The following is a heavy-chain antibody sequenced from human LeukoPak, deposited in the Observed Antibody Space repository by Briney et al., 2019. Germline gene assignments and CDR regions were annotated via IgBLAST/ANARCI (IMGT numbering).Heavy chain of an antibody. CDR1: GGSIRSYF. Sequence: SETLSLTCTVSGGSIRSYFWSWLRQPPGKGLEWIGYIWDTEITDYNPSLKSRVTVSLDTSKNHFSLKLRSVTAADTALYFCARGLVLATDDAFDIWGQGTLVTVSS. D-gene: IGHD5-12*01. V-gene: IGHV4-59*01. CDR2: IWDTEIT. CDR3: ARGLVLATDDAFDI. J-gene: IGHJ3*02.